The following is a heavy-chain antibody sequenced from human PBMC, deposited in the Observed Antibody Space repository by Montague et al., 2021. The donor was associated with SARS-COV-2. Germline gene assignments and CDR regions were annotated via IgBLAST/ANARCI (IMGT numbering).Heavy chain of an antibody. V-gene: IGHV2-5*02. D-gene: IGHD6-13*01. CDR1: GFSLSTRGVG. CDR3: AHTKAPAGDRWFDP. J-gene: IGHJ5*02. Sequence: PALVKPTQTLTLTCTFSGFSLSTRGVGVGWIRQPPGKALEWLALIYWDDDERYSPSLESRLTISNDNSKNQVVLTMTKMAPVDTATYYCAHTKAPAGDRWFDPWGQGTPVTVSS. CDR2: IYWDDDE.